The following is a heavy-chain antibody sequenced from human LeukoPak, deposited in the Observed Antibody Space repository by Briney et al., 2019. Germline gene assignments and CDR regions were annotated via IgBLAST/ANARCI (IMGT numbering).Heavy chain of an antibody. Sequence: SETLSLTCAVYGGSFSGYYWSWIRQPPGKGLEWIGEINHSGSTNYNPSLKSRVTIPVDTSKNQFSLKLSSVTAADTAVYYCASWLNNWFDPWGQGTLVTVSS. CDR3: ASWLNNWFDP. V-gene: IGHV4-34*01. CDR1: GGSFSGYY. D-gene: IGHD3-9*01. J-gene: IGHJ5*02. CDR2: INHSGST.